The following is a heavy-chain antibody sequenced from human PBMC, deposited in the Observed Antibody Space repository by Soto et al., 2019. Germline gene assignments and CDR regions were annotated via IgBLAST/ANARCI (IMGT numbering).Heavy chain of an antibody. D-gene: IGHD1-20*01. Sequence: ASVKVSCKASGYTFTSYGISWVRQAPGQGLEWMGWISAYNGNTNYAQKLQGRVTMTTDTSTSTAYMELRSLRSDDTAVYYCARYNAVFYYYYGMDVWGQGTTVTVS. CDR3: ARYNAVFYYYYGMDV. CDR2: ISAYNGNT. J-gene: IGHJ6*02. V-gene: IGHV1-18*01. CDR1: GYTFTSYG.